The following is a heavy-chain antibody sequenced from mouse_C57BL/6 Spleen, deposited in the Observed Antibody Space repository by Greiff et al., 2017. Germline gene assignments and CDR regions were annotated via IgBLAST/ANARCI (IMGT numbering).Heavy chain of an antibody. V-gene: IGHV1-82*01. CDR1: GYAFSSSW. CDR2: IYPGDGDT. CDR3: ARRAGGSPSYYFDY. J-gene: IGHJ2*01. Sequence: QVQLQQSGPELVKPGASVKISCKASGYAFSSSWMNWVQQRPGKGLEWIGRIYPGDGDTNYNGKFKGKATLTADKSSSTAYMQLSSLTSEDSAVYFCARRAGGSPSYYFDYWGQGTTLTVSS. D-gene: IGHD1-1*02.